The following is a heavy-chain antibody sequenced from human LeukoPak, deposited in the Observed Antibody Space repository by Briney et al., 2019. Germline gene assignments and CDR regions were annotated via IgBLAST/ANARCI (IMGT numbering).Heavy chain of an antibody. D-gene: IGHD3-9*01. V-gene: IGHV3-7*01. Sequence: PGGSLRLSCAASGFTFSSYSMNWVRQAPGKGLEWVANIKQDGSEKYYVDSVKGRFTISRDSAKNSLYLQMNSLRAEDTAVYYCAREGDAYYDILTGYYNPTYYFDYWGQGTLVTVSS. CDR2: IKQDGSEK. CDR1: GFTFSSYS. J-gene: IGHJ4*02. CDR3: AREGDAYYDILTGYYNPTYYFDY.